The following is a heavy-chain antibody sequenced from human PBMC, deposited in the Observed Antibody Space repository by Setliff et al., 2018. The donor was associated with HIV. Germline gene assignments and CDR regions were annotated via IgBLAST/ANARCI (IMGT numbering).Heavy chain of an antibody. CDR3: ARDRHYSCLGSYGP. J-gene: IGHJ5*02. CDR1: GGSFGDYH. D-gene: IGHD3-10*01. CDR2: ILRSGTT. V-gene: IGHV4-4*07. Sequence: SETLSLTCTLSGGSFGDYHWSWIRQPAGRGLEWIGRILRSGTTDYKFSLKSRVTISIDTSRNQFSLRLTSVTAEDTAVYYCARDRHYSCLGSYGPWGPGTLVTVSS.